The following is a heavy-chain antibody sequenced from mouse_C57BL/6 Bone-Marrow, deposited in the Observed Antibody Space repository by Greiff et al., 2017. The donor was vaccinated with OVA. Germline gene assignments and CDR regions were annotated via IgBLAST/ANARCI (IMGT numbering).Heavy chain of an antibody. Sequence: QVQLKESGAELARPGASVKLSCKASGYTFTSYGISWVKQRTGQGLEWIGEIYPRSGNTYYNEKFKGKATLTADKSSSTAYMELRSLTSEDSAVYFCARLGYDYGTFAYWGQGTLVTVSA. V-gene: IGHV1-81*01. J-gene: IGHJ3*01. CDR3: ARLGYDYGTFAY. D-gene: IGHD2-4*01. CDR2: IYPRSGNT. CDR1: GYTFTSYG.